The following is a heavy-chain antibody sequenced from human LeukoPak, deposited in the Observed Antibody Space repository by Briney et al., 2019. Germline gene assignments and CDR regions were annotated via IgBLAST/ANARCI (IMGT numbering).Heavy chain of an antibody. Sequence: SETLSLTCTVSGYSISSGYYWGWIRQPPGKGLEWIGSIYHSGSTYYNPSLKSRVTISVDTSKNQFSLKLSSVTAADTAVYYCARRSLPYYYDSSGYPGGWFDPWGQGTLVTVSS. CDR2: IYHSGST. CDR3: ARRSLPYYYDSSGYPGGWFDP. V-gene: IGHV4-38-2*02. CDR1: GYSISSGYY. J-gene: IGHJ5*02. D-gene: IGHD3-22*01.